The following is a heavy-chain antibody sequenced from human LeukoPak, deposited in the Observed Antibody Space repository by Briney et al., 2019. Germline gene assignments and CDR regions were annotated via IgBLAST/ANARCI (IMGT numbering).Heavy chain of an antibody. D-gene: IGHD2-2*01. CDR2: IYPGDSDT. V-gene: IGHV5-51*01. CDR3: ARDSTSHRDYYYGMDV. J-gene: IGHJ6*02. CDR1: GYSFTSYW. Sequence: GESLKISCKGSGYSFTSYWIGWVRQMPGKGLEWMGIIYPGDSDTRYSPSFQGQVTIPADKSISTAYLQWSSLKASDTAMYYCARDSTSHRDYYYGMDVWGQGTTVTVSS.